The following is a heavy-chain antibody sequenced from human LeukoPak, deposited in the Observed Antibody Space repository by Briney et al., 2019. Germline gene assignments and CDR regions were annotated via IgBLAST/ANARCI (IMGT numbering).Heavy chain of an antibody. CDR2: ISGSGGST. V-gene: IGHV3-23*01. Sequence: PGGSLRLSCAASGFTFSSYAMSWVRRAPGKGLEWVSAISGSGGSTYYADSVKGRFAISRDNSKNTLYLQMNSLRAEDTAVYYCAKDMNRAGVGYFDYWGQGTLVTVSS. J-gene: IGHJ4*02. CDR1: GFTFSSYA. D-gene: IGHD6-13*01. CDR3: AKDMNRAGVGYFDY.